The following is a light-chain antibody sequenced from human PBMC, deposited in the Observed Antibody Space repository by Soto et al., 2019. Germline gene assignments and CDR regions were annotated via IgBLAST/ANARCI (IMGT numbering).Light chain of an antibody. CDR3: SSYTSSGTLVV. CDR2: EVS. V-gene: IGLV2-14*01. CDR1: SSDIGGYKY. Sequence: QSALTQPASVSGSPGQSITISCTGTSSDIGGYKYVSWYQQHPGKAPKLMIFEVSNRPSGVSNRFSGSKSGNTASLTISGLQAYDEADYYCSSYTSSGTLVVFGGGTKLTVL. J-gene: IGLJ2*01.